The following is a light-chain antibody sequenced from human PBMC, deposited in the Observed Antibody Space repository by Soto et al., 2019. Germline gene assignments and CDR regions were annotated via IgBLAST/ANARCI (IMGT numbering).Light chain of an antibody. CDR1: QSINIR. CDR3: QQYNDYWT. V-gene: IGKV1-5*03. CDR2: KAS. Sequence: DIQLTHSHYTLSASIGDRVTLTFRAGQSINIRLAWYQQKPGRAPKLLIYKASTLESGVPSRFSGSGSGTEFTLTISSLQPDDFATYYCQQYNDYWTFGQGTKVDIK. J-gene: IGKJ1*01.